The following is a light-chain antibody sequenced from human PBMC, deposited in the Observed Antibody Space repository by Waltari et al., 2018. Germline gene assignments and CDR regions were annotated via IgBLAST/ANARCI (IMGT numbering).Light chain of an antibody. CDR2: GAS. CDR3: QQYGSPPQT. V-gene: IGKV3-20*01. J-gene: IGKJ1*01. CDR1: QRVSSRY. Sequence: GERAPRSCRASQRVSSRYLAWYQQKPGQAPRLLIYGASSRATGIPDRFSGSGSGTDFTLTISRLEPEDFAVYYCQQYGSPPQTFGQGTKVEIK.